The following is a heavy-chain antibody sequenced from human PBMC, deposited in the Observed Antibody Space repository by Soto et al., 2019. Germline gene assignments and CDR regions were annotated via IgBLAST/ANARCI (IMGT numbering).Heavy chain of an antibody. V-gene: IGHV3-48*02. Sequence: PWGSLRLSWALSGFTFSSHGMNWVRQAPGKGLEWVSYISSSSSTIYYADSVKGRFTISRDNAKNSLYLQMNSLRDEDTAVYYCARHGSGPYYFNFWGQGTLVTVSS. CDR3: ARHGSGPYYFNF. J-gene: IGHJ4*02. CDR1: GFTFSSHG. D-gene: IGHD3-10*01. CDR2: ISSSSSTI.